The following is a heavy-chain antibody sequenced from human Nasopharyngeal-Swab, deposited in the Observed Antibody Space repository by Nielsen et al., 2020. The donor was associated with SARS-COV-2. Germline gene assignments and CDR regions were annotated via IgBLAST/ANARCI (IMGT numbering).Heavy chain of an antibody. J-gene: IGHJ4*02. D-gene: IGHD6-19*01. V-gene: IGHV3-48*03. CDR2: ISDSGTTK. Sequence: GESLKISCAASGFTFSTHEMNWVRQAPGKGLEWISYISDSGTTKSYTESVKGRFAISRDNAKNSLYLQMNSLRVEDTAVYYCARASRGWYWGQGTLVTVSS. CDR1: GFTFSTHE. CDR3: ARASRGWY.